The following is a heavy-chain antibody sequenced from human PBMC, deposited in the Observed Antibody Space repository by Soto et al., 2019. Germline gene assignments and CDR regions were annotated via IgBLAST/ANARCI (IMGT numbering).Heavy chain of an antibody. CDR1: GGTFSSYA. J-gene: IGHJ4*02. D-gene: IGHD5-12*01. CDR3: ARVGKDGYNFRSYYFDY. Sequence: SLKVSCKAPGGTFSSYAISWVRQAPGQGLEWMGGIIPIFGTANYAQKFQGRVTITADESTSTAYMELSSLRSEDTAVYYCARVGKDGYNFRSYYFDYWGQGTLVTVSS. CDR2: IIPIFGTA. V-gene: IGHV1-69*13.